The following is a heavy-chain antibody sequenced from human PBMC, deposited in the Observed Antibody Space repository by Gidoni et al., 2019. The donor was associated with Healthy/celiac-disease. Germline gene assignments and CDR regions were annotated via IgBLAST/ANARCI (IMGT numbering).Heavy chain of an antibody. D-gene: IGHD1-26*01. Sequence: EVQLVESGGGLVQPGGSLRLSCAASGFTFSSYWMSWVRQAPGKGLEWVANIKQDGSEKYYVDSVKGRFTISRDNAKNSLYLQMNSLRAEDTAVYYCARGIQWELLIWYFDLWGRGTLVTVSS. CDR1: GFTFSSYW. CDR2: IKQDGSEK. J-gene: IGHJ2*01. V-gene: IGHV3-7*01. CDR3: ARGIQWELLIWYFDL.